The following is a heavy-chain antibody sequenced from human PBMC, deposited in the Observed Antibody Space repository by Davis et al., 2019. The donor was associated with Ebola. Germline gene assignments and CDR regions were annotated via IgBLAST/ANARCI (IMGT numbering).Heavy chain of an antibody. CDR3: ARELELRRGMDV. D-gene: IGHD1-7*01. CDR2: IIPIFGTA. CDR1: GGTFSSYA. Sequence: SVKVSCKASGGTFSSYAISWVRQAPGQGLEWMGGIIPIFGTANYAQKFQGRVTITADESTSTAYMELSSLRSEDTAVYYCARELELRRGMDVWGQGTLVTVSS. J-gene: IGHJ4*02. V-gene: IGHV1-69*13.